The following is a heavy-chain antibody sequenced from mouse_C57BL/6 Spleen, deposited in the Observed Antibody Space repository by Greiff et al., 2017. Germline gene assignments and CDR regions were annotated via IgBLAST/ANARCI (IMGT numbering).Heavy chain of an antibody. CDR2: IRSKSNNYAT. CDR1: GFSFNTYA. Sequence: EVQRVESGGGLVQPKGSLKLSCAASGFSFNTYAMNWVRQAPGKGLEWVARIRSKSNNYATYYADSVKDRFTISRDDSESMLYLQMNNLKTEDTAMYYCVRSYGSSYGWYFDVWGTGTTVTVSS. CDR3: VRSYGSSYGWYFDV. D-gene: IGHD1-1*01. J-gene: IGHJ1*03. V-gene: IGHV10-1*01.